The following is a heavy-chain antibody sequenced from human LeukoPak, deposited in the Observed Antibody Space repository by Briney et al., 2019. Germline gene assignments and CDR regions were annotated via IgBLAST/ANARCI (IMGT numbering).Heavy chain of an antibody. V-gene: IGHV4-34*01. Sequence: SETLSLTCAVYGGSFSGYYWSWIRQPPGKGLEWIGEINHSGSTNYNPSLKSRVTISVDTSKNQFSLKLSSVTAADTAVYYCARGFYHAGSHFDYWGQGTLVTVSS. CDR3: ARGFYHAGSHFDY. J-gene: IGHJ4*02. CDR2: INHSGST. CDR1: GGSFSGYY. D-gene: IGHD3-10*01.